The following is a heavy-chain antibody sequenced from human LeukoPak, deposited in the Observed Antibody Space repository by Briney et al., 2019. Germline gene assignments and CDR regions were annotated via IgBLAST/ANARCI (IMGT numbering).Heavy chain of an antibody. CDR3: ARRTVGAANFDY. J-gene: IGHJ4*02. Sequence: GASVKVSCKASGGTFSSYAISWVRQAPGQGLEWMGGIIPIFGTANYAQKFQGRVTITADESTSTAYMELSSLRSEDTAVYYCARRTVGAANFDYWGQGTLVTVSS. CDR2: IIPIFGTA. D-gene: IGHD1-26*01. V-gene: IGHV1-69*13. CDR1: GGTFSSYA.